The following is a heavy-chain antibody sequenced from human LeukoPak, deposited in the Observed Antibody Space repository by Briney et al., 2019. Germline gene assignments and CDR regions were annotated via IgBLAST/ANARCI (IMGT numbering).Heavy chain of an antibody. CDR1: GGSFSGYY. CDR3: ARGRICYDSSGYYYHVCFDY. Sequence: SETLSLTCAVYGGSFSGYYWSWIRQPPGKGLEWIGEINHSGSTNYNPSLKSRVTISVDTSKNQFSLKLSSVTAADTAVYYCARGRICYDSSGYYYHVCFDYWGQGTLVTVSS. V-gene: IGHV4-34*01. J-gene: IGHJ4*02. CDR2: INHSGST. D-gene: IGHD3-22*01.